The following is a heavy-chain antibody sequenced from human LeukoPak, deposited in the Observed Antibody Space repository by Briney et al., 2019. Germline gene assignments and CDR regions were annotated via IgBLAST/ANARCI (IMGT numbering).Heavy chain of an antibody. CDR1: GFTVSNNY. D-gene: IGHD3-22*01. CDR2: ISGVGST. J-gene: IGHJ5*02. Sequence: PGGSLRLSCAAPGFTVSNNYMSWVRQPPGKGLEWVSSISGVGSTSYADSVKGRFTISRDNSRTTLYLQMDSLRPEDTAVYYCARSGYYYDSSGSSSWGQGTLVTVSS. V-gene: IGHV3-66*01. CDR3: ARSGYYYDSSGSSS.